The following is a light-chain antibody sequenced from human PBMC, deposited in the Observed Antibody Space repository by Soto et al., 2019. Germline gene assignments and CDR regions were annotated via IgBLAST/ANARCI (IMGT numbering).Light chain of an antibody. V-gene: IGKV3-11*01. Sequence: ILLTQSPPTITFSPGEKPPLSCRASQSVSSYLAWYQQKPGQAPRLLIYDASNRATGIPARFSGSGSGTDFTLTISSLEPEDFAVYYCQQRSNWPRTFGQGTKVDIK. CDR3: QQRSNWPRT. CDR1: QSVSSY. CDR2: DAS. J-gene: IGKJ1*01.